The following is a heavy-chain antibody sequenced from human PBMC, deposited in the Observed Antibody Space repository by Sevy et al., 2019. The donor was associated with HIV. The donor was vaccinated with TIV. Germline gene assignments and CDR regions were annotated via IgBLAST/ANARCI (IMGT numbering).Heavy chain of an antibody. CDR2: IKSNTDGGTT. CDR1: GFTFCNAW. D-gene: IGHD2-2*01. V-gene: IGHV3-15*01. Sequence: GGYLRLSCAASGFTFCNAWMSWVRQAPGKGLEWVGRIKSNTDGGTTDYAAPVKGRFTISRDDSKNTLYLQMNSLKTEDTAVYYCTPDYSSVVVVPAAMYSAYYFDYWGQGTLVTVSS. J-gene: IGHJ4*02. CDR3: TPDYSSVVVVPAAMYSAYYFDY.